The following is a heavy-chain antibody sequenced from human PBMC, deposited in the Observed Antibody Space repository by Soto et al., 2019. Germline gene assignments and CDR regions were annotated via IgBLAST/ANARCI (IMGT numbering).Heavy chain of an antibody. J-gene: IGHJ4*02. CDR1: GFSLTTSGVG. D-gene: IGHD3-3*01. CDR2: IYWDDDK. Sequence: QITLNESGPAQVKPRQTLTLTCTFSGFSLTTSGVGVGWIRQSPGRAPEWLALIYWDDDKRYSPSLKSGLTITKEASKNQVVLTMADLDPADTATYYCAHRVLRTVFGLVTTTAIYFDFWGQGTPVAVSS. V-gene: IGHV2-5*02. CDR3: AHRVLRTVFGLVTTTAIYFDF.